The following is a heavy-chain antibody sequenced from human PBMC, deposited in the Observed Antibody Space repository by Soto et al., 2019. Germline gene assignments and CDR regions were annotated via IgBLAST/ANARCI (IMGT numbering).Heavy chain of an antibody. V-gene: IGHV4-39*01. CDR2: IYYSGST. CDR1: GGSISSSSYY. Sequence: SETLSLTCTVSGGSISSSSYYWGWIRQPPGKGLEWIGSIYYSGSTYYNPSLKSRVTISVATSKNQFSLKLSSVTAADTAVYYCASSTRITIFGVVTEGFDPWGQGTLVTVSS. D-gene: IGHD3-3*01. CDR3: ASSTRITIFGVVTEGFDP. J-gene: IGHJ5*02.